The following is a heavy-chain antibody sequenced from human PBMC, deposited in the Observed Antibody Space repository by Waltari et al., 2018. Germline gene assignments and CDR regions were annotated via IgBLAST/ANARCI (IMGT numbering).Heavy chain of an antibody. V-gene: IGHV4-39*01. D-gene: IGHD3-9*01. CDR2: IYYSGST. Sequence: QLQLQESGPGLVKPSETLSLTCTVSGGSISSSNYYWGWIRQPPGKGLEWIGSIYYSGSTYYNPSLKSRVTISVDTSKNQFSLKLSSVTAADTAVYYCARPVDYDILTGYDYWGQEPWSPSPQ. CDR1: GGSISSSNYY. J-gene: IGHJ4*01. CDR3: ARPVDYDILTGYDY.